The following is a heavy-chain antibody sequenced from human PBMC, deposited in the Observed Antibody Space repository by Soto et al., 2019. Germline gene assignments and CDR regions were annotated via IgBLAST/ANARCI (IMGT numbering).Heavy chain of an antibody. CDR2: ISAYNGNT. V-gene: IGHV1-18*04. CDR3: ARDEMSKTYYDFWSGYYGAPNDAFDI. CDR1: GYTFTSYG. Sequence: ASVKVSCKASGYTFTSYGISWVRQAPGQGLEWMGWISAYNGNTNYAQKLQGRVTMTTDTSTSTAYMELRSLRSDDTAVYYCARDEMSKTYYDFWSGYYGAPNDAFDIWGQGTMVTVSS. D-gene: IGHD3-3*01. J-gene: IGHJ3*02.